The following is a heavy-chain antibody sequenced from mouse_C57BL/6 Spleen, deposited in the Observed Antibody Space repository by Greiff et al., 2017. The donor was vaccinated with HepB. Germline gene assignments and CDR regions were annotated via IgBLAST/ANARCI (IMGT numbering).Heavy chain of an antibody. V-gene: IGHV14-3*01. CDR3: ASPGYGSSYGYYAMDY. J-gene: IGHJ4*01. D-gene: IGHD1-1*01. CDR2: IDPANGNT. CDR1: GFNIKNTY. Sequence: VHVKQSVAELVRPGASVKLSCTASGFNIKNTYMHWVKQRPEQGLEWIGRIDPANGNTKYAPKFQGKTTITADTSSNTAYLQLSSLTSEDTAIYYCASPGYGSSYGYYAMDYWGQGTSVTVSS.